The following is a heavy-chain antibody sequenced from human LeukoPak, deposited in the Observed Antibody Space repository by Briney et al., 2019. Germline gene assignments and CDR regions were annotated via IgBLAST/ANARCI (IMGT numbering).Heavy chain of an antibody. CDR2: IYYSGST. CDR1: GGSISSGGYY. V-gene: IGHV4-31*03. CDR3: ARIRKAAAGNAIDY. D-gene: IGHD6-13*01. J-gene: IGHJ4*02. Sequence: SETLSLTCTVSGGSISSGGYYWSWIRQHPGKGLEWIGCIYYSGSTYYNPSLKSRVTISVDTSKNQFSLKLCSVTAADTAVYYCARIRKAAAGNAIDYWGQGTLVTVSS.